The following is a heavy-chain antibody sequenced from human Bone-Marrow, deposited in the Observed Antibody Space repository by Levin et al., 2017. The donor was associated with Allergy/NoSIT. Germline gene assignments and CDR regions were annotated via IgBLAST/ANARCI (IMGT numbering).Heavy chain of an antibody. CDR2: LYRSGNT. V-gene: IGHV4-61*02. Sequence: SETLSLNCIVSGDPITSGSYHWSWIRQPAGKRLEWIGRLYRSGNTVYNPSFESRLTISIDTSKNQFSLKLSSVTAADTAIYYCVRHGPYSNGEYYWGHGTLVTVSS. D-gene: IGHD6-19*01. CDR3: VRHGPYSNGEYY. CDR1: GDPITSGSYH. J-gene: IGHJ4*01.